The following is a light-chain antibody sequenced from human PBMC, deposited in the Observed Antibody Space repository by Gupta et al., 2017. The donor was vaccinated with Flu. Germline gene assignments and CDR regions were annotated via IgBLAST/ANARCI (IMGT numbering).Light chain of an antibody. J-gene: IGKJ1*01. CDR3: QQYNNGHRGAST. CDR2: GAS. V-gene: IGKV3-15*01. CDR1: QSVSSN. Sequence: EIVMTQSPATLSVSPGERATLSCRASQSVSSNLAWYQQKPGQAPRLLIYGASTRATGIPARFSGSGYGKEFTLTISSLQSEECAVYYCQQYNNGHRGASTFGQGTKVEIK.